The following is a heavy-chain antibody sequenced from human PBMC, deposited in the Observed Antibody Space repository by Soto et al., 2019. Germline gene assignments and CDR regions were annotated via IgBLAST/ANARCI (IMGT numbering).Heavy chain of an antibody. CDR1: GFTFSSYS. V-gene: IGHV3-48*02. D-gene: IGHD4-17*01. CDR2: ISSSSSTI. Sequence: VGSLRLSCAASGFTFSSYSMNWVRQAPGKGLEWVSYISSSSSTIYYADSVKGRFTISRDNAKNSLYLQMNSLRDEDTAVYYCARDKTVTTYYYYYGMDVWGQGTTVTVSS. J-gene: IGHJ6*02. CDR3: ARDKTVTTYYYYYGMDV.